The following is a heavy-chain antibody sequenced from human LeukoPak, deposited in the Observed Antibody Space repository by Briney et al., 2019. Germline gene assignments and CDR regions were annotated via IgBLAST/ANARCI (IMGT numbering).Heavy chain of an antibody. D-gene: IGHD6-6*01. CDR2: ISAYDRYT. V-gene: IGHV1-18*01. J-gene: IGHJ5*01. CDR1: GYIFTKYG. CDR3: ARVSGSIVARLAWFDS. Sequence: ASVKLSCKASGYIFTKYGFTWVRQAPGQGLEWMGFISAYDRYTNHAKKFQGRVTITTDSSTTTAYMELRSLRSDDTALYYCARVSGSIVARLAWFDSWGQGTLVTVSS.